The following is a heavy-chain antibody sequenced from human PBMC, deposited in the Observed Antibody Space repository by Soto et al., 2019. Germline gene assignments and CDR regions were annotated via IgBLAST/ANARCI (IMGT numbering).Heavy chain of an antibody. CDR3: ARVAFGPIDY. D-gene: IGHD3-16*01. J-gene: IGHJ4*01. CDR2: MYHNGTT. V-gene: IGHV4-38-2*02. CDR1: NYSISSGYY. Sequence: SETLSLTCTVSNYSISSGYYWGWIRQSQGEGLEWIVSMYHNGTTYYNPSLKSRVTISIDSSKNQFSLKLASVTSADTAVYFCARVAFGPIDYWGQGTLVTVSS.